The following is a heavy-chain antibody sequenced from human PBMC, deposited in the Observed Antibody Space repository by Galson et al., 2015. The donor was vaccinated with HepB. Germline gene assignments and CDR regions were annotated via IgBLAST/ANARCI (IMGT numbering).Heavy chain of an antibody. CDR3: ARDPPLGTPFDY. J-gene: IGHJ4*02. D-gene: IGHD7-27*01. V-gene: IGHV3-21*01. CDR2: ISTDSSYI. CDR1: GFTFSIYN. Sequence: SLRLSCATSGFTFSIYNMIWVRQAPGKGLGWVSSISTDSSYIYYADSVKGRFTISRDNAKNSLYLQMNSLRAEDTAVYYCARDPPLGTPFDYWGQGTLVTVSS.